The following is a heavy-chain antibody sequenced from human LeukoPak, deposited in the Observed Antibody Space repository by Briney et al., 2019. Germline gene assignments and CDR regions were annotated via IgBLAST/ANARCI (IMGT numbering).Heavy chain of an antibody. D-gene: IGHD3-10*01. V-gene: IGHV4-30-2*01. CDR1: GGSISSGGYS. CDR3: ARVRGAGLTSEYYFDY. CDR2: INHSGST. J-gene: IGHJ4*02. Sequence: SQTLSLTCAVSGGSISSGGYSWSWIRQPPGKGLEWIGEINHSGSTNYNPSLKSRVTISVDTSKNQFSLKLSSVTAADTAVYYCARVRGAGLTSEYYFDYWGQGTLVTVSS.